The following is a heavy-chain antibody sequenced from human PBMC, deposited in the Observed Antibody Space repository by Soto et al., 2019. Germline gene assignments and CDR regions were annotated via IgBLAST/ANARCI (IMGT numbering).Heavy chain of an antibody. CDR2: IIPIFGTA. CDR3: ASRSSSWVGWFDP. Sequence: SVKVSCKASGGTFSSYAISWVRQAPGQGLEWMGGIIPIFGTANYAQKFQGRVTITADKSTSTAYMELSSLRSEDTAVYYCASRSSSWVGWFDPWGQGTLVTVSS. CDR1: GGTFSSYA. D-gene: IGHD6-6*01. V-gene: IGHV1-69*06. J-gene: IGHJ5*02.